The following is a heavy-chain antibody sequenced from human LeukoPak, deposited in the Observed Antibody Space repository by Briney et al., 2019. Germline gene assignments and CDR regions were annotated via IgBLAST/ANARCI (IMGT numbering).Heavy chain of an antibody. J-gene: IGHJ3*02. CDR2: IYYSGST. D-gene: IGHD2-21*02. V-gene: IGHV4-59*08. CDR3: ASLVVTHQGVTHAFDI. CDR1: GGSISSYY. Sequence: SETLSLTCTVSGGSISSYYWSWIRQPPGRGLEWIGYIYYSGSTNYNPSLKSRVTISVDTSKNQFSLKLSSVTAADTAVYYCASLVVTHQGVTHAFDIWGQGTMVTVSS.